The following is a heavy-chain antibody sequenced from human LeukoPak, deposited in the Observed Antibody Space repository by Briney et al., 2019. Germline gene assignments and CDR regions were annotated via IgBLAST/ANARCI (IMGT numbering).Heavy chain of an antibody. J-gene: IGHJ3*01. CDR2: ISAYNGNT. V-gene: IGHV1-18*01. Sequence: GASVKVSCRASGYTFTSYGISWVRQAPGQGLEWMGWISAYNGNTHYAQKLQGRVTMTTDASTSTAYMELRSLRSDDTAVYYCARGGDYCSGGSCYGFWGQGTVVTVSS. D-gene: IGHD2-15*01. CDR1: GYTFTSYG. CDR3: ARGGDYCSGGSCYGF.